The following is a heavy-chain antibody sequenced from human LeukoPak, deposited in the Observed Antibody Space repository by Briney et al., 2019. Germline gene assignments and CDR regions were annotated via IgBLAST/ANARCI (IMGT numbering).Heavy chain of an antibody. D-gene: IGHD5-24*01. V-gene: IGHV3-30*02. CDR3: AKGGDGYNYGPYFDY. CDR2: IRYDGNNA. Sequence: GGSLRLSCAASGFTFSSYGMHWVRQAPGKGLEWVAFIRYDGNNAFYVDSVKGRFTISRDNSKNTLYLQMNSLRAEDTAVYYCAKGGDGYNYGPYFDYWGQGTLVTVSS. J-gene: IGHJ4*02. CDR1: GFTFSSYG.